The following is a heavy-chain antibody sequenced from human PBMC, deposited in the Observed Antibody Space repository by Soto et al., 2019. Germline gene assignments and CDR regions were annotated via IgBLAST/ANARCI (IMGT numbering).Heavy chain of an antibody. J-gene: IGHJ4*02. CDR2: IYWDDDK. D-gene: IGHD4-17*01. Sequence: QITLKESGPALVKPTQTLKLTCTFSGFSLSTSGVGVGWIRQPPGKALEWLALIYWDDDKRYSPSLKSRHTITKDTSKNQVVLTMTNMDPVDTATYYCARLNYDYGDYVFDYWGQGTLVTVSS. CDR1: GFSLSTSGVG. V-gene: IGHV2-5*02. CDR3: ARLNYDYGDYVFDY.